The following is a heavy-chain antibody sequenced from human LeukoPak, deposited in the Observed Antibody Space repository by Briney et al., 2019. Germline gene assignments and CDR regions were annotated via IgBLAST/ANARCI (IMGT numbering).Heavy chain of an antibody. J-gene: IGHJ4*02. CDR2: ISAYNGNT. Sequence: ASLKVSCKASGYTFTIYGISWVRQAPGQGLEWMGWISAYNGNTNYAQKLQGRVTMTTDTSTSTAYMELRSLRSDDTAVYYCARDGEGKYCSSTSCPRLNYWGQGTLVTVSS. D-gene: IGHD2-2*01. CDR1: GYTFTIYG. V-gene: IGHV1-18*04. CDR3: ARDGEGKYCSSTSCPRLNY.